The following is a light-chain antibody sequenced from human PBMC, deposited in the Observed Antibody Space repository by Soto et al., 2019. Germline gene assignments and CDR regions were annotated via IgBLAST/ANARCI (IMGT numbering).Light chain of an antibody. V-gene: IGKV3-15*01. J-gene: IGKJ1*01. CDR2: GAS. CDR1: QSVSSN. Sequence: EIVLTQSPDTLSVSPGERATLSCVASQSVSSNLAWYQQKPGQAPRLLIYGASTRATGIPARFSGSGSGTEFTLTISSLQSEDFAVYYCQQYNNWPPWTFGQGTKVDIK. CDR3: QQYNNWPPWT.